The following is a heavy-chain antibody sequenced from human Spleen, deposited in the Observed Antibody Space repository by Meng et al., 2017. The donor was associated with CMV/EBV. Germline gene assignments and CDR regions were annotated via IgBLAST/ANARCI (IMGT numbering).Heavy chain of an antibody. CDR2: ISSSSSYI. CDR1: GFTFSSYS. CDR3: VRSPGSCSSTSCYSNHVDD. Sequence: GESLKISCAASGFTFSSYSMNWVRQAPGKGLEWVSSISSSSSYIYYADSVKGRFTISRDNAKNSLYLQMNSLRAEDTAVYYCVRSPGSCSSTSCYSNHVDDWGQGALVTVSS. D-gene: IGHD2-2*01. J-gene: IGHJ4*02. V-gene: IGHV3-21*01.